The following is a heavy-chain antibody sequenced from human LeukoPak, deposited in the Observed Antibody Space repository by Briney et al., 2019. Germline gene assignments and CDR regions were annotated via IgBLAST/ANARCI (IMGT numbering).Heavy chain of an antibody. D-gene: IGHD3-3*01. CDR3: ARSYNETYYDFWSGYWGDAFDI. J-gene: IGHJ3*02. CDR2: MSYDETKK. Sequence: GGSLRLSCAASGFSFVAYSMHWVRQAPGKGLEWVAVMSYDETKKHYADSVKGRFTVSRDNAKNSLYLQMNSLRAEDTAVYYCARSYNETYYDFWSGYWGDAFDIWGQGTMVTVSS. V-gene: IGHV3-30-3*01. CDR1: GFSFVAYS.